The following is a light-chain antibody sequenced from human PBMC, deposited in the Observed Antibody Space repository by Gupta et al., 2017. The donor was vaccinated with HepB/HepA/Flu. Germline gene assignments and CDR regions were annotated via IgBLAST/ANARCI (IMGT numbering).Light chain of an antibody. Sequence: HSALTQPASVSGSPGQSITISCTGTSSDVGGYNLVSWYQQHPGKAPKLMIYEVSKRPSGVSNRFSGSKSGNTASLTISGLQAEDEADYYCCSYAGSSTFVFGTGTKVTVL. CDR3: CSYAGSSTFV. J-gene: IGLJ1*01. V-gene: IGLV2-23*02. CDR1: SSDVGGYNL. CDR2: EVS.